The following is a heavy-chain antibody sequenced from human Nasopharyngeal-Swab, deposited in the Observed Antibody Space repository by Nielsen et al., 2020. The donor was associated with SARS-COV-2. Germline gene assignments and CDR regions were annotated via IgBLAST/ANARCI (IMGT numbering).Heavy chain of an antibody. D-gene: IGHD3-22*01. J-gene: IGHJ4*02. CDR3: ARAPKRGSSGYQVVN. CDR2: IKQDGSEK. Sequence: GGSLRLSCAASGFTFSSYWMSWVRQAPGKGLEWVANIKQDGSEKYYVDSVKGRFTISRDNAKNSLYLQMNSLRAEDTAVYYCARAPKRGSSGYQVVNWGQGTLVTVSS. CDR1: GFTFSSYW. V-gene: IGHV3-7*03.